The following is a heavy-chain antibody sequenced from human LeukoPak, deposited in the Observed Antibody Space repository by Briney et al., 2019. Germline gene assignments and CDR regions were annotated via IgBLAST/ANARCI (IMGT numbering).Heavy chain of an antibody. Sequence: PGGSLRLSCVASGFTFSHYWMTWYRQAPGKGLEWVANLNQNGSVQLYGDSVRDRFTISRDNAKNSVYIQMNSLRVEDTAMYYCARDHNVADVWGQGTMVTVSS. D-gene: IGHD2-8*01. J-gene: IGHJ3*01. CDR2: LNQNGSVQ. V-gene: IGHV3-7*01. CDR3: ARDHNVADV. CDR1: GFTFSHYW.